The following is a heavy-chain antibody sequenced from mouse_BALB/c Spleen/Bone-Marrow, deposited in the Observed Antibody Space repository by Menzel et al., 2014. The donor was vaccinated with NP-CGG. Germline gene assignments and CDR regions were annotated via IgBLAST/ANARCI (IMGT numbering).Heavy chain of an antibody. CDR1: GYSFTGYN. D-gene: IGHD1-1*01. J-gene: IGHJ4*01. V-gene: IGHV1-39*01. CDR2: IDPYYGGT. Sequence: EVKLVESGPELEKPGASVKISCKASGYSFTGYNMNWVKQSNGKSLEWIGDIDPYYGGTSYNQKLKDKATLTVDKSSSTAYMQLKSLTSEDYAVYYCAISVSLRNMNYWGQGTSVTVSS. CDR3: AISVSLRNMNY.